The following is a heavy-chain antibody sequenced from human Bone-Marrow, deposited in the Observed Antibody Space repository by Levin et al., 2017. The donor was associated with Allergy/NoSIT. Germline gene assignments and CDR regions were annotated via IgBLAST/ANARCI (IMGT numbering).Heavy chain of an antibody. J-gene: IGHJ4*02. CDR1: GFPFSSFG. CDR2: ISLDGNNK. Sequence: SCAASGFPFSSFGMHWVRQAPGKGLEWVAVISLDGNNKDYADSVKGRFTISRDNSKKTVFLQVNSLRAEDTAVYYCAKPPPRHSGYVMATGFDSWGQGTLVTVSS. CDR3: AKPPPRHSGYVMATGFDS. D-gene: IGHD5-12*01. V-gene: IGHV3-30*18.